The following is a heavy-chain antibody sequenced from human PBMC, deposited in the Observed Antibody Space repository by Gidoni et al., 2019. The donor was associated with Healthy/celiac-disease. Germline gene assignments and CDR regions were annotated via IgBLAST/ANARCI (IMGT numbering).Heavy chain of an antibody. CDR2: ISYDGSNK. Sequence: QVQLVESGGGVVQPGRSLRLSCAASGFTFSSYAMHWVRQAPGKGLEWVAVISYDGSNKYYADSVKGRFTISRDNSKNTLYLQMNSLRAEDTAVYYCAREARDMIVVDLGVDYWGQGTLVTVSS. CDR3: AREARDMIVVDLGVDY. V-gene: IGHV3-30*01. D-gene: IGHD3-22*01. CDR1: GFTFSSYA. J-gene: IGHJ4*02.